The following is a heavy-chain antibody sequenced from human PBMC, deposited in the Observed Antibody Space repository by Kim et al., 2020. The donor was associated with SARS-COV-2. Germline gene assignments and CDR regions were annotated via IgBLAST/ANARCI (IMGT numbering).Heavy chain of an antibody. CDR1: GGSISSSSYY. J-gene: IGHJ6*02. D-gene: IGHD2-15*01. V-gene: IGHV4-39*01. CDR2: IYYSGST. CDR3: ARHGGECSGGSCYSGYYYYGMDV. Sequence: SETLSLTCTVSGGSISSSSYYWGWIRQPPGKGLEWIGSIYYSGSTYYNPSLKSRVTISVDTSKNQFSLKLSSVTAADTAVYYCARHGGECSGGSCYSGYYYYGMDVWGQGTTVTVSS.